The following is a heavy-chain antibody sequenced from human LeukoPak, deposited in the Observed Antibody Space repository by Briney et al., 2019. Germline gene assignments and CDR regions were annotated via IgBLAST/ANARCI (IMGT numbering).Heavy chain of an antibody. CDR3: ARSGFSTGFYLDF. CDR2: IDPPSGTP. Sequence: ASVKVSCKASGYTFTGQFIHWLRQAPGQGLEWMGWIDPPSGTPHYAQKFQDAVTLTRDTSIGTAYMEVHRLQPDDTAVYYCARSGFSTGFYLDFRGQGTLISVSS. CDR1: GYTFTGQF. D-gene: IGHD6-19*01. V-gene: IGHV1-2*02. J-gene: IGHJ4*02.